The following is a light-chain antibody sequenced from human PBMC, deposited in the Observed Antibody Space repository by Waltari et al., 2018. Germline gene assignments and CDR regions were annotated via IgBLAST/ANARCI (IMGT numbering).Light chain of an antibody. CDR3: FQDIQLPYS. CDR2: LGS. J-gene: IGKJ2*03. Sequence: DIVMTQTPLSLPVTPGEPASISCRSSQSLLHSNGYTYLFWYLQKPGQSPQLLIYLGSNLASGVPDRFSGSGSGTDFTLKISRVEAEDVGVYYCFQDIQLPYSFGQGTKVEIK. V-gene: IGKV2-28*01. CDR1: QSLLHSNGYTY.